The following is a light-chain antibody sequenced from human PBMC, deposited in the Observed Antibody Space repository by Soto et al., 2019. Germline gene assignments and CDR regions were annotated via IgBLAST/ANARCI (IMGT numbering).Light chain of an antibody. CDR2: DTS. Sequence: QAVVTQEPSLTVSPGGTVTLTCGSSTGAVTSGHYPYWFQQKPGQAPRTLIYDTSNKHSWTPARFSGSLLGGKAALTLSGPQPEDEAEYYCFLSYGGAQAVFGGGTKLTVL. CDR3: FLSYGGAQAV. J-gene: IGLJ2*01. V-gene: IGLV7-46*01. CDR1: TGAVTSGHY.